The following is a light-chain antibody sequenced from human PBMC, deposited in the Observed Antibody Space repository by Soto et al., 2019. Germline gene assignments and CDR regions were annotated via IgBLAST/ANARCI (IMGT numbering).Light chain of an antibody. CDR3: QQYNSYSRT. V-gene: IGKV1-5*03. J-gene: IGKJ1*01. CDR2: KAS. Sequence: DIQMTQSPSTLSASEGDRATITCRASQSISSWLAWYQQKPGKAPKLLIYKASSLESGVPSRFSGSGSGTEFTLTISSLQPDDFATYYCQQYNSYSRTFGQGTKVEIK. CDR1: QSISSW.